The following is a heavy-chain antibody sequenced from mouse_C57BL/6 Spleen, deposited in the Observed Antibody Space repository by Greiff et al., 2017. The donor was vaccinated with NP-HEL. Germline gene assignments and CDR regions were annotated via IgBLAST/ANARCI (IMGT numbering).Heavy chain of an antibody. Sequence: QVQLQQSGPELVKPGASVKISCKASGYAFSSSWMNWVKQRPGKGLEWIGRIYPGDGDTNYNGKFKGKATLTADKSSSTAYMQLSSLTSEDSAVYFCARIYYDHGAYWGQGTLVTVSA. CDR3: ARIYYDHGAY. CDR2: IYPGDGDT. V-gene: IGHV1-82*01. CDR1: GYAFSSSW. D-gene: IGHD2-4*01. J-gene: IGHJ3*01.